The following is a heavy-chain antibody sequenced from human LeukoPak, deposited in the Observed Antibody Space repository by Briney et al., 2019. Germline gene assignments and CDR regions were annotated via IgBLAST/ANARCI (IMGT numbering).Heavy chain of an antibody. CDR3: ASHPAAGTFRDY. J-gene: IGHJ4*02. D-gene: IGHD6-13*01. CDR2: ISWNSGSI. CDR1: GFTFDDYA. V-gene: IGHV3-9*01. Sequence: GGSLRLSCAASGFTFDDYAMHWVRQAPGKGLEWVSGISWNSGSIGYADSVKGRFTISRDNAKNSLYLQMNSLRAEDTAVYYCASHPAAGTFRDYWGQGTLVTVSS.